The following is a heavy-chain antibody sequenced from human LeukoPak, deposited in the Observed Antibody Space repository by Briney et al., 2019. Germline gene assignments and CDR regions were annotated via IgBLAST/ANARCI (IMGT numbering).Heavy chain of an antibody. CDR1: GFTFSNYG. V-gene: IGHV3-33*03. CDR2: ISYDGSNK. Sequence: GGSLRLSCSASGFTFSNYGMHWVRQAPGKGLEWVAVISYDGSNKYYADSVKGRFTISRDNSKNTVYLQMDSLRAEHTAVYYCASGRNWNDFLFDYWGQGTLVTVSS. D-gene: IGHD1-1*01. CDR3: ASGRNWNDFLFDY. J-gene: IGHJ4*02.